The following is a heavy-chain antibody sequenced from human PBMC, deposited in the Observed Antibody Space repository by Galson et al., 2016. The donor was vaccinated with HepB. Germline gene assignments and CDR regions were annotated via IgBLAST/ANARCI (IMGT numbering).Heavy chain of an antibody. D-gene: IGHD1-26*01. CDR1: GFTFSTYW. Sequence: SLRLSCAVSGFTFSTYWMSWVRQAPGKGLEWVANIKQDGSERYHVDSVKGRFTISRDNAENSLYLQMNSLRAEDTAVYYCARVTMGATRNPDCWGQGTLVTVSP. J-gene: IGHJ4*02. V-gene: IGHV3-7*01. CDR2: IKQDGSER. CDR3: ARVTMGATRNPDC.